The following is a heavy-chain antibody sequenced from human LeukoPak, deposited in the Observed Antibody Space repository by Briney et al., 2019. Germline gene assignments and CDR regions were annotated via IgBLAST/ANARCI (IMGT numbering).Heavy chain of an antibody. Sequence: GGSLRLSCAASGFTFSSYAMHWVRQAPGKGLEWVAVISYDGSNKYYADSVKGRFTISRDDSKNTLYLQMNSLRAEDTAVYYCAAPLWFGESSFDYWGQGTLVTVSS. D-gene: IGHD3-10*01. J-gene: IGHJ4*02. CDR2: ISYDGSNK. CDR1: GFTFSSYA. V-gene: IGHV3-30-3*01. CDR3: AAPLWFGESSFDY.